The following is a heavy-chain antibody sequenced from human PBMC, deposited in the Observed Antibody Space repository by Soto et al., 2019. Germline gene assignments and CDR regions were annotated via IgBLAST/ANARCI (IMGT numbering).Heavy chain of an antibody. CDR3: AKDWGGDDILTGYYFDY. J-gene: IGHJ4*02. CDR2: ISGSGGST. CDR1: GFTFSSYA. Sequence: GGSLRLSCAASGFTFSSYAMSWVRQAPGKGLEWVSAISGSGGSTYYADSVKGRFTISRDNSKNTLYLQMNSLRAEDTAVYYCAKDWGGDDILTGYYFDYWGQGTLVTVSS. D-gene: IGHD3-9*01. V-gene: IGHV3-23*01.